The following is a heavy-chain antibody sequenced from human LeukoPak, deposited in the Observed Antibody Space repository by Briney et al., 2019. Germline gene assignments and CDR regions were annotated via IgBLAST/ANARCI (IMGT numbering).Heavy chain of an antibody. J-gene: IGHJ5*02. CDR2: IYYSGST. Sequence: SETLSLTCTVSGGSISSSSYYWGWIRQPPGKGLEWIGSIYYSGSTYYNPSLKSRVTISVDTSKNQFSLKLSSVTAADTAVYYCARHPLSGIRFLEWLPPLNWFDPWGQGTLVTVPS. CDR1: GGSISSSSYY. V-gene: IGHV4-39*01. CDR3: ARHPLSGIRFLEWLPPLNWFDP. D-gene: IGHD3-3*01.